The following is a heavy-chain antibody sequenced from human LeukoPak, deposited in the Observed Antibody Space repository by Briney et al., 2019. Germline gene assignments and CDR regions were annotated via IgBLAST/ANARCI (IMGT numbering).Heavy chain of an antibody. CDR3: ARGDCSSTSCHVARHFEY. CDR2: ITSHTVT. J-gene: IGHJ4*02. V-gene: IGHV3-48*02. CDR1: GFTFSTYG. D-gene: IGHD2-2*01. Sequence: PGGSLRLSCAASGFTFSTYGWGWVRQAPGKGLEWLSYITSHTVTHYIDAARGRFTISRDNAKSTPYLQMNSLTEEDTAVYYCARGDCSSTSCHVARHFEYWGQGTLVTVSS.